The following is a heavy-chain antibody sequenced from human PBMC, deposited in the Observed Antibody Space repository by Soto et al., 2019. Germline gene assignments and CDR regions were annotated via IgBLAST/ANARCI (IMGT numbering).Heavy chain of an antibody. Sequence: QVQLVQSGAEVKKPGASVKVSCKASGYTFTSYGISWVRQAPGQGLEWMGWISAYNGNTNYAQKLQGRVTMTTDTSTSTSYMELRSLGSDDTAVYFCARVRRKLGEDYYYYGMGVWGQGTTVTVSS. V-gene: IGHV1-18*04. CDR3: ARVRRKLGEDYYYYGMGV. J-gene: IGHJ6*02. D-gene: IGHD3-16*01. CDR1: GYTFTSYG. CDR2: ISAYNGNT.